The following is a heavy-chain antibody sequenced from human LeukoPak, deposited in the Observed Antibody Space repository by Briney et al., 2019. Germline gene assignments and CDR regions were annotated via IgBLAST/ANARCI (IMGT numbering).Heavy chain of an antibody. J-gene: IGHJ5*02. CDR2: ISSSGSTI. D-gene: IGHD4-17*01. Sequence: PGESLRLSCAASGFTFSSYEMNWVRQAPGKGLEWVSYISSSGSTIYYADSVKGRFTISRDNAKNSLYLQMNSLRAEDTAVYYCARAGDYGDYGRWFDPWGQGTLVTVSS. CDR3: ARAGDYGDYGRWFDP. V-gene: IGHV3-48*03. CDR1: GFTFSSYE.